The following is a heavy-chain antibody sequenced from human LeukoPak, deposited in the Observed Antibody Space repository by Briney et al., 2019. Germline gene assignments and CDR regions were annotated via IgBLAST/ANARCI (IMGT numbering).Heavy chain of an antibody. V-gene: IGHV3-74*01. CDR2: INSDGSST. CDR3: ARRNRQDAFDI. CDR1: GLTFSSYW. J-gene: IGHJ3*02. Sequence: PGGSLRLSCAASGLTFSSYWMHWVRQAPGKGLVWVSRINSDGSSTSYADSVKGRFTISRDNAKNTLYLQMNSLRAEDTAVYYCARRNRQDAFDIWGQGTMVTVSS.